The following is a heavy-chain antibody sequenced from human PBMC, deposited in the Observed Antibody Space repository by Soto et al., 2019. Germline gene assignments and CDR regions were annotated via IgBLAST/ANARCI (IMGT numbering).Heavy chain of an antibody. CDR1: GYSFTSYW. Sequence: GESLKISCKGSGYSFTSYWIGWVRQMPGKGLERMGIIYPGDSDTRYSPSFQGQVTISADKSISTAYLQWSSLKASDTAMYYCASNYYDSSGYYYVGHYWGQGTLVTVSS. V-gene: IGHV5-51*01. J-gene: IGHJ4*02. D-gene: IGHD3-22*01. CDR2: IYPGDSDT. CDR3: ASNYYDSSGYYYVGHY.